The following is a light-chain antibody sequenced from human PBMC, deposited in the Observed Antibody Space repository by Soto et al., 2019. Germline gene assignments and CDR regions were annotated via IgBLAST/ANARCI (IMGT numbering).Light chain of an antibody. CDR1: QSVTSRY. Sequence: PGGRATLSCRASQSVTSRYLGWYQQKPGQTPTILIHGASSRAAGIPDRFSGSGSGTDFTLTISRLEPEDFAVYYCQQYDSSPYTFGQGTKLEIK. J-gene: IGKJ2*01. V-gene: IGKV3-20*01. CDR2: GAS. CDR3: QQYDSSPYT.